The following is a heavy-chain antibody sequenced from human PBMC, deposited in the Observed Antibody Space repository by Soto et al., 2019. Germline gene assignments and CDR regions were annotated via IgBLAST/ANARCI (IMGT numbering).Heavy chain of an antibody. CDR3: ARRGGGDYGIDY. J-gene: IGHJ4*02. CDR1: GGSISSSSYY. V-gene: IGHV4-39*01. D-gene: IGHD2-21*02. CDR2: IYYSGST. Sequence: SETLSLTCTVSGGSISSSSYYWGWIRQPPGKGLEWIGSIYYSGSTYYNPSLKSRVTISVDTSKNQFSLKLSSVTAADTAVYYCARRGGGDYGIDYWGQGTLVTVSS.